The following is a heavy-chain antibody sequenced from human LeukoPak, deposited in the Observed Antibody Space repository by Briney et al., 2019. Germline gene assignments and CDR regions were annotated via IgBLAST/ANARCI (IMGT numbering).Heavy chain of an antibody. CDR2: IYSGGST. D-gene: IGHD3-10*01. Sequence: PGGSLRLSCAASGFTVSSNYMNWVRQAPGKGLERVSVIYSGGSTYYTDSVKGRFTISRDRSKNTLYLQMNSLRAEDTAVYYCARNRVPHDGFDIWGQGTMVTVSS. CDR1: GFTVSSNY. CDR3: ARNRVPHDGFDI. V-gene: IGHV3-66*01. J-gene: IGHJ3*02.